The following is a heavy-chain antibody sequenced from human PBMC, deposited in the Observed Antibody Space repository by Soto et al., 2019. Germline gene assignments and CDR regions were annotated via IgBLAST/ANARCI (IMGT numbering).Heavy chain of an antibody. J-gene: IGHJ4*02. V-gene: IGHV1-45*02. CDR1: GNTFTYRY. D-gene: IGHD1-26*01. Sequence: QMQLVQSGAEVQKTGSSVTVSCKALGNTFTYRYLHWVRQAPGQALEWIGWITPFNGDVHYAQKFQERVTITRDTSINTAYMRMSSLRSEDTAMYYCASGGAGSGPFTWELPDHWGQGTRVTVSS. CDR2: ITPFNGDV. CDR3: ASGGAGSGPFTWELPDH.